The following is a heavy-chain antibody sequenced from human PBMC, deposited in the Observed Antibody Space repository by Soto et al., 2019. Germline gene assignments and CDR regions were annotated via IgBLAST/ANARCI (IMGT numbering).Heavy chain of an antibody. V-gene: IGHV4-31*02. J-gene: IGHJ4*02. CDR2: IFYSGTI. CDR3: TREGRINKYDLDY. D-gene: IGHD2-2*01. CDR1: GGPISSDGYY. Sequence: PSETLSLTCTVSGGPISSDGYYWSWIRQHPGKGLEWIGYIFYSGTIYYNPSLKSRVTISVDSSKKQFSLKLTSVTAADTAVYYCTREGRINKYDLDYWGQGNLVTVSS.